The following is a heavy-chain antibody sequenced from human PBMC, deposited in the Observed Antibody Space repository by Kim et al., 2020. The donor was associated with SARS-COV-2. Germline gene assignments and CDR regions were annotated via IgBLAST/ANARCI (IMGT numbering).Heavy chain of an antibody. CDR2: IYSGGST. J-gene: IGHJ6*02. CDR1: GFTVSSNY. Sequence: GGSLRLSCAASGFTVSSNYMSWVRQAPGKGLEWVSVIYSGGSTYYADSVKGRFTISRDNSKNTLYLQKNSLRAEDTAVYYCARDLGERSSSYSYGMDVWGQGTTVTVSS. CDR3: ARDLGERSSSYSYGMDV. D-gene: IGHD6-13*01. V-gene: IGHV3-53*01.